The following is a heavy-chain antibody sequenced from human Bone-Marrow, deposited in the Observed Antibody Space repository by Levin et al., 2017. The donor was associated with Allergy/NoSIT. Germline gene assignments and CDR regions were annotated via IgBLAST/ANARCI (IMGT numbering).Heavy chain of an antibody. J-gene: IGHJ5*02. V-gene: IGHV3-74*01. D-gene: IGHD2-15*01. Sequence: GESLKISCAASGFTFSSYWMHWVRQAPGKGLVWVSRINSDGSSTSYADSVKGRFTISRDNAKNTLYLQMNSLRAEDTAVYYCARVLCGSCYSGEIGGNWFDPWGQGTLVTVSS. CDR1: GFTFSSYW. CDR3: ARVLCGSCYSGEIGGNWFDP. CDR2: INSDGSST.